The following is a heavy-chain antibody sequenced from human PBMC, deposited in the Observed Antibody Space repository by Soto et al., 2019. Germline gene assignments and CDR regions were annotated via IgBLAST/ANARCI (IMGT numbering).Heavy chain of an antibody. Sequence: EVHLVESGGGLVQPGRSLRLSCTASGFTFDDYAMHWVRQVPGKGLEWVSSISWNIGNIVYADSVKGRFTISRDSANNSLYLQMSSLRTEDTALYYCAKGAVTSIFGYFDYWGQGTLVTVSS. CDR1: GFTFDDYA. CDR2: ISWNIGNI. D-gene: IGHD3-3*01. CDR3: AKGAVTSIFGYFDY. V-gene: IGHV3-9*01. J-gene: IGHJ4*02.